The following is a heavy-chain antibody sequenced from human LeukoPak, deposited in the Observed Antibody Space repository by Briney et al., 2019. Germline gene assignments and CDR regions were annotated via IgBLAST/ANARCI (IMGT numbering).Heavy chain of an antibody. CDR2: ISAYNGNT. CDR3: ATLYSSLDDAFDI. V-gene: IGHV1-18*01. D-gene: IGHD6-13*01. CDR1: GYTFTSYG. J-gene: IGHJ3*02. Sequence: GASVKVSCKASGYTFTSYGISWVRQAPGQGLEWMGWISAYNGNTNYAQKLQGRVTMTTDTSTSTAYMELRSLRSEDTAVYYCATLYSSLDDAFDIWGQGTMVTVSS.